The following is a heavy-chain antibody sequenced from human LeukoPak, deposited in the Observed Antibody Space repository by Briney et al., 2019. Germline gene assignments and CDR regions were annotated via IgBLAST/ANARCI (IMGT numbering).Heavy chain of an antibody. V-gene: IGHV3-23*01. CDR2: ISGSGGST. J-gene: IGHJ4*02. CDR1: EFTFSNYA. D-gene: IGHD5-18*01. CDR3: AKGADGGYSYGYGY. Sequence: GSLRLSCADSEFTFSNYAMSWVRQAPGKGLEWVSAISGSGGSTYYADSVKGRFTISRDNSKNTLYLQMNNLRAEGTAVYYCAKGADGGYSYGYGYWGQGTLVTVSS.